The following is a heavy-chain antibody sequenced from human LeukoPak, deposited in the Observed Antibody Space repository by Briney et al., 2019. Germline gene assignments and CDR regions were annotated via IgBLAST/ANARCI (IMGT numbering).Heavy chain of an antibody. V-gene: IGHV4-30-4*01. J-gene: IGHJ3*02. D-gene: IGHD2-15*01. CDR1: GASIRSGDYY. CDR2: IYDSGST. CDR3: ARDCSGGSCYGAFDI. Sequence: SETLSLTCTVSGASIRSGDYYWSWIRQPPGKGLEWIGYIYDSGSTYYNPSLKSRITISVDTSENRSSLKLSSVTATDTAVYYCARDCSGGSCYGAFDIWGQGTMVTVSS.